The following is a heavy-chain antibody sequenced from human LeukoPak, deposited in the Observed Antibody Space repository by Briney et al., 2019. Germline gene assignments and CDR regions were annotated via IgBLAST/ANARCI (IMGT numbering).Heavy chain of an antibody. CDR3: ARGGWKAFDI. CDR1: GDSISSSGYY. Sequence: SETLSLTCTVSGDSISSSGYYWGWIRQSPAKGLEWIGSIYYGGTSYYNPSLKSRVTISVDTSKNQFSLKLSSVTAADTAVYYCARGGWKAFDIWGQGEMVTVSS. J-gene: IGHJ3*02. D-gene: IGHD6-19*01. CDR2: IYYGGTS. V-gene: IGHV4-39*07.